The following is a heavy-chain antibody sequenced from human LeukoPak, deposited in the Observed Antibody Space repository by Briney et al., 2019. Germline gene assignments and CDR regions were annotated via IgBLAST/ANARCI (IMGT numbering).Heavy chain of an antibody. Sequence: GGSLRLSCAASGFTFSSYWMHWVRQAPGKGLVWLSRIKSDGRSTSYADSVKGRITISRDNAKSTLYLQMNGLRAEDTAVYYCARDNGDYVSVDHWGQGTLVTVSS. V-gene: IGHV3-74*01. CDR3: ARDNGDYVSVDH. J-gene: IGHJ1*01. D-gene: IGHD4-17*01. CDR1: GFTFSSYW. CDR2: IKSDGRST.